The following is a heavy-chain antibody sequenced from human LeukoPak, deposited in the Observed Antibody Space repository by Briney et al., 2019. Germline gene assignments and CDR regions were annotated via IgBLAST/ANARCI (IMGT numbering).Heavy chain of an antibody. CDR2: ISWNSGDI. Sequence: PGRSLRLSCAASGFTFDDYAMHWVRQAPGKGLEWVSGISWNSGDIGYADSVKGRFTISRDNAKRSLYLQMNSLRAEDTALYYCAARIAAAQFDYWGQGTLVTVSS. CDR3: AARIAAAQFDY. D-gene: IGHD6-13*01. J-gene: IGHJ4*02. CDR1: GFTFDDYA. V-gene: IGHV3-9*01.